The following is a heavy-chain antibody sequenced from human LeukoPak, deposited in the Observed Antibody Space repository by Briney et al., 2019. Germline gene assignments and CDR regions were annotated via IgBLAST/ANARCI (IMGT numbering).Heavy chain of an antibody. CDR1: GGSISRSDYS. V-gene: IGHV4-30-2*01. CDR3: AGTNDFGDYVGA. D-gene: IGHD4-17*01. Sequence: PSQTLSLTCAVSGGSISRSDYSWSWIRQPPGKGLEWIGYMYHGGSTYYNPSLSSRVTISADRSKNQFSLRLSSVTAADTAVYYCAGTNDFGDYVGAWGQGTPVTVSS. J-gene: IGHJ5*02. CDR2: MYHGGST.